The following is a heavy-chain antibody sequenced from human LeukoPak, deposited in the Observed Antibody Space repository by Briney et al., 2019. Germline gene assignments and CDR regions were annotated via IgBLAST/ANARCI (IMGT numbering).Heavy chain of an antibody. Sequence: GASVKVSCKASGGTFSSYAISWVRQAPGQGLEWMGGIIPIFGTANYAQTFQGRVTITADESTSTAYMELSSLRSEDTAVYYCARALIAAAPGWFDPWGQGTLVTVSS. CDR1: GGTFSSYA. V-gene: IGHV1-69*13. CDR3: ARALIAAAPGWFDP. D-gene: IGHD6-13*01. J-gene: IGHJ5*02. CDR2: IIPIFGTA.